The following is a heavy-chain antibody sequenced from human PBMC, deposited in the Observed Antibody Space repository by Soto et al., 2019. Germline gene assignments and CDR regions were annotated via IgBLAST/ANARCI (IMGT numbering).Heavy chain of an antibody. CDR1: GGSFSGYY. Sequence: SETLSLTCAVYGGSFSGYYWSWIRQRPGKGLEWIGYIYFSGSAYYTPSLKSRVTISVDTSKNQFFLKLSSVTAADTAVYYCARDRTAAEAFDIWGQGTMVTVSS. CDR3: ARDRTAAEAFDI. D-gene: IGHD6-13*01. V-gene: IGHV4-31*11. J-gene: IGHJ3*02. CDR2: IYFSGSA.